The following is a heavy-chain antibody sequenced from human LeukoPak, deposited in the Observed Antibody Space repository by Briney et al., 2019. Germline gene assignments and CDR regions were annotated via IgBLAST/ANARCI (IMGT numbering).Heavy chain of an antibody. J-gene: IGHJ4*02. D-gene: IGHD3-22*01. CDR1: GYTFTRYG. Sequence: ASVKVSCKASGYTFTRYGISWVRQAPGQGLEWMGWISAYNGNTNYAQKLQGRVTMTTDTSTSTGYMELRSLRSDDTAVYYCARVRSPPRAMIVVVIDYWGQGTLVTVSS. CDR3: ARVRSPPRAMIVVVIDY. CDR2: ISAYNGNT. V-gene: IGHV1-18*01.